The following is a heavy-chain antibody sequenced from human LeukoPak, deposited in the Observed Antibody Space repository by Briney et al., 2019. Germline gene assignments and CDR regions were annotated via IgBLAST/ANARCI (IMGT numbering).Heavy chain of an antibody. V-gene: IGHV1-69-2*01. CDR3: ATLPYGSGSQFDY. J-gene: IGHJ4*02. D-gene: IGHD3-10*01. Sequence: ASVKVSCKASGGTFSSYAISWVQQAPGKGLEWMGLVDPEDGETVYAEKFQGRVTITADTSTDTAYMELSSLRSEDTAVYYCATLPYGSGSQFDYWGQGTLVTVSS. CDR1: GGTFSSYA. CDR2: VDPEDGET.